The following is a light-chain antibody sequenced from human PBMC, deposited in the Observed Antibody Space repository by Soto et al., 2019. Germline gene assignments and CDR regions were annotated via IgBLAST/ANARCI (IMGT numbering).Light chain of an antibody. Sequence: EIVLTQSPGTLSLSPGERVTLSCRASQSVSSSYLAWYQQKPGQAPRLLIYGASSRATGIPDRFSGSGSGTDFTLTISRLEPEDFAVYYCQQCGSSPQTFGQGTKLEIK. CDR1: QSVSSSY. CDR2: GAS. CDR3: QQCGSSPQT. V-gene: IGKV3-20*01. J-gene: IGKJ2*01.